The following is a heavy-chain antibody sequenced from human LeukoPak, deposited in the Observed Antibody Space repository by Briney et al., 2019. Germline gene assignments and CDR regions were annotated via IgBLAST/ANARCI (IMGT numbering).Heavy chain of an antibody. CDR2: ISSSSSYI. V-gene: IGHV3-21*01. J-gene: IGHJ5*02. CDR3: ARDGQRSRFARGSSSSGTNWFGP. CDR1: GFTFSSYS. Sequence: PGGSLRLSCAASGFTFSSYSMNWVRQAPGKGLEWVSSISSSSSYIYYADSVKGRFTISRDNAKNSLYLQMNSLRAEDTAVYYCARDGQRSRFARGSSSSGTNWFGPWGQGTLVTVSS. D-gene: IGHD6-6*01.